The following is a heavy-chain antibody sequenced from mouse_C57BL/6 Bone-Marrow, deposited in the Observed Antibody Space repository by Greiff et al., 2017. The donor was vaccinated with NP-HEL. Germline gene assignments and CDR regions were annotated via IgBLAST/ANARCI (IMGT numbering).Heavy chain of an antibody. CDR2: IRNKANGYTT. V-gene: IGHV7-3*01. CDR1: GFTFTDYY. CDR3: ARSLSTTVVDDSYAMDY. J-gene: IGHJ4*01. Sequence: EVMLVESGGGLVQPGGSLSLSCAASGFTFTDYYMSWVRQPPGQALEWLGFIRNKANGYTTEYGASVKGRFTISRDNSQSILYLKMNALRAEDSATYYCARSLSTTVVDDSYAMDYWGQGTSVTVSS. D-gene: IGHD1-1*01.